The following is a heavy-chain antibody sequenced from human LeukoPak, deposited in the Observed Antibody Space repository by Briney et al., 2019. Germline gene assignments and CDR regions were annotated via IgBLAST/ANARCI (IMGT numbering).Heavy chain of an antibody. Sequence: SETLSLICTVSGGSISSSSYYWGWIRQPPGKGLEWIGSIYYSGSTYYNPSLKSRVTISVDTSKNQFSLKLSSVTAADTAVYYCARQPYYYDSSGYQYLDAFDIWGQGTMVTVSS. V-gene: IGHV4-39*01. CDR3: ARQPYYYDSSGYQYLDAFDI. CDR2: IYYSGST. J-gene: IGHJ3*02. D-gene: IGHD3-22*01. CDR1: GGSISSSSYY.